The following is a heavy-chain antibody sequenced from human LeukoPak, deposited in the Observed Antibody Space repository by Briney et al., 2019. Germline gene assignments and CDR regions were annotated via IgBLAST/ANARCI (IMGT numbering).Heavy chain of an antibody. J-gene: IGHJ4*02. CDR2: INPNSGGT. D-gene: IGHD6-19*01. Sequence: ASVKVSCKASGYTFTGYYMHWVRQAPGQGLEWMGWINPNSGGTNYAQKFQGGVTMTRNTSISTAYMELSSLRSEDTAVYYCARISSGPRPKKSQSFDYWGQGTLVTVSS. CDR3: ARISSGPRPKKSQSFDY. CDR1: GYTFTGYY. V-gene: IGHV1-2*02.